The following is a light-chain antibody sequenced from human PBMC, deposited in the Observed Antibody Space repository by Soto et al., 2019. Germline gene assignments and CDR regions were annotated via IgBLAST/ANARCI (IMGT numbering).Light chain of an antibody. CDR2: DAS. CDR3: QQYNNWPRA. J-gene: IGKJ2*01. V-gene: IGKV3-15*01. CDR1: QSVSTN. Sequence: EIVMTQSPATLSVSPGERATLSCRASQSVSTNLAWYQQKPGQAPRLLIYDASTRATGVPARLNGSGSGTEFTLTISSLQSEDFAVYYCQQYNNWPRAFGKGTKLEI.